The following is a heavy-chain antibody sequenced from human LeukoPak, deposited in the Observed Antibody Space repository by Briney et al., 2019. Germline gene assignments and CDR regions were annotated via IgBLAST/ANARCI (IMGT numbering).Heavy chain of an antibody. D-gene: IGHD3-3*01. CDR2: ISYDGSNK. CDR1: GFTFSSYA. CDR3: ARGDLWSGSSGNYYYGMDV. V-gene: IGHV3-30-3*01. Sequence: GGSLRLSCAASGFTFSSYAMHWVRQAPGKGLEWVAVISYDGSNKYYADSVKGRFTISRDNSKNTLYLQMNSLRAEDTAVYYCARGDLWSGSSGNYYYGMDVWGQGTTVTVSS. J-gene: IGHJ6*02.